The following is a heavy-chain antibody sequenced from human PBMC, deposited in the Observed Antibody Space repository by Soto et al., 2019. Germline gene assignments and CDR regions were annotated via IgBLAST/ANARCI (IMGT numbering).Heavy chain of an antibody. Sequence: GGSLRLSCAASGFTVSSNYMSWVRQAPGKGLEWVSVIYSGGSTYYADSVKGRFTISRDNSKNTLYLQMNSLRAEDTAVYYSARDQRDGYNSRYYYGMDVWGQGTTVTVSS. CDR1: GFTVSSNY. J-gene: IGHJ6*02. CDR2: IYSGGST. CDR3: ARDQRDGYNSRYYYGMDV. D-gene: IGHD5-12*01. V-gene: IGHV3-53*01.